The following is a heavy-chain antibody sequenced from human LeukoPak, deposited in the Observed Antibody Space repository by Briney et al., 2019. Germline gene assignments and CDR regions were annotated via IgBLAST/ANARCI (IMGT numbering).Heavy chain of an antibody. D-gene: IGHD3-10*01. V-gene: IGHV3-23*01. CDR2: LSASGGLT. CDR3: ARELLWFGETFYDY. CDR1: GFTFSSYA. J-gene: IGHJ4*02. Sequence: PGGTLRLSCAASGFTFSSYAMSWVRQAPGKGLEWVSGLSASGGLTYYADSVKGRFTISRDNSKNTLYLQMGSLRAEDMAVYYCARELLWFGETFYDYWGQGTLVTVSS.